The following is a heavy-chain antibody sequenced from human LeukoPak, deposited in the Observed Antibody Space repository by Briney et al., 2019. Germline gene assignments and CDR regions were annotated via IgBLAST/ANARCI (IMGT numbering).Heavy chain of an antibody. CDR2: ISGSGGST. V-gene: IGHV3-23*01. CDR1: GFTFSSYA. CDR3: AKGHSYGMRTEFGY. Sequence: GGSLRLSCAASGFTFSSYAMSWARQAPGGGLEWVSAISGSGGSTYYAASVKGRFTICRVNYKITLYLQMNSLRGEDTAVSYCAKGHSYGMRTEFGYWGQAGLVTDSS. J-gene: IGHJ4*02. D-gene: IGHD5-18*01.